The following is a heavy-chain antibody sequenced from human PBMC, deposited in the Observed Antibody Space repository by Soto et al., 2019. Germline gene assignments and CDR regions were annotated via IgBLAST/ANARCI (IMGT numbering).Heavy chain of an antibody. J-gene: IGHJ4*02. Sequence: VGSLRLSCAASGFSFSSHWMNWVRQAPGKGLVWVSRISGDGRTTSHADSVKGRFTISRDNAKNTLYLQVNSLRVEDTAVYYCARGVPNCSSSSCYFDSWGQGILVTVSS. CDR3: ARGVPNCSSSSCYFDS. CDR2: ISGDGRTT. D-gene: IGHD2-2*01. V-gene: IGHV3-74*01. CDR1: GFSFSSHW.